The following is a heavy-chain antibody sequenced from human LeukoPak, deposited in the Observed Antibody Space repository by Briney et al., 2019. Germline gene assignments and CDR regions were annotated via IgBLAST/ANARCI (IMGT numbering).Heavy chain of an antibody. J-gene: IGHJ4*02. Sequence: PGGSLRLSCAASGFTFSTYWMSWVRQAPGKGLEWVANIKQDAGEKYYVDSVKGRFTISRDNAENSLYLQMSSLRAEDTAVYYCASFSAVTGSFDNWGQGTLVTVSS. CDR3: ASFSAVTGSFDN. V-gene: IGHV3-7*01. D-gene: IGHD6-19*01. CDR1: GFTFSTYW. CDR2: IKQDAGEK.